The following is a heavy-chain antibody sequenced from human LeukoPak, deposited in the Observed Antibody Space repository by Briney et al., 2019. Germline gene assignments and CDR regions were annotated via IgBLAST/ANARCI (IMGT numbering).Heavy chain of an antibody. CDR3: ARHPGYSYAYVDY. CDR2: IYYSGST. CDR1: GLTFSDYG. Sequence: GTLRLSCAASGLTFSDYGMSWVRQPPGKGLEWIGSIYYSGSTYYNPSLKSRVTISVDTSKNQFSLRLSSVTAADTAVYYCARHPGYSYAYVDYWGQGTLVTVSS. V-gene: IGHV4-38-2*01. J-gene: IGHJ4*02. D-gene: IGHD5-18*01.